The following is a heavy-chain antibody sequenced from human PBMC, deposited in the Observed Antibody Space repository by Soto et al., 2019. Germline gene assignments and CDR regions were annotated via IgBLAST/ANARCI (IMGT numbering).Heavy chain of an antibody. CDR3: AHSHPGIAARREFDY. D-gene: IGHD6-6*01. V-gene: IGHV2-5*01. Sequence: SGPTLVNPTQTLTLTCTFSGFSLSTSGVGVGWIRQPPGKALEWLALIYWNDDKRYSPSLKSRLTVTKDTSKNQVVLTMTNMDPVDTATYYCAHSHPGIAARREFDYWGQGTLVTVSS. CDR2: IYWNDDK. J-gene: IGHJ4*02. CDR1: GFSLSTSGVG.